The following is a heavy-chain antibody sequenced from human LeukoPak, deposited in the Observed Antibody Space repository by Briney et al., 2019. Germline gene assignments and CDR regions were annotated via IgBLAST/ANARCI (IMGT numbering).Heavy chain of an antibody. V-gene: IGHV4-31*03. J-gene: IGHJ4*02. CDR2: IYYSGST. CDR3: ARMVVAAPFFDY. CDR1: GGSISSGGYY. D-gene: IGHD2-15*01. Sequence: SQTLSLTCTVSGGSISSGGYYWSWIRQHPGKGLEWIGYIYYSGSTYYNPSLKSRVTISVDTSKNQFSLKLSSVTAADTAVYYCARMVVAAPFFDYWGQGTLVTVSS.